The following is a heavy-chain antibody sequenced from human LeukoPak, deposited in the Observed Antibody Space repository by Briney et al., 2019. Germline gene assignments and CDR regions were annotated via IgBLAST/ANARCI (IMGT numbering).Heavy chain of an antibody. J-gene: IGHJ5*02. CDR1: GGSISSGSYY. CDR3: ARVELLWFGEGINWFDP. V-gene: IGHV4-61*02. CDR2: IYTSGST. Sequence: SETLSLTCTVSGGSISSGSYYWSWIRQPAGKGLEWIGRIYTSGSTNYNPSLKSRVTISVDRSKNQFSLKLSSVTAADTAVYYCARVELLWFGEGINWFDPWGQGTLVTVSS. D-gene: IGHD3-10*01.